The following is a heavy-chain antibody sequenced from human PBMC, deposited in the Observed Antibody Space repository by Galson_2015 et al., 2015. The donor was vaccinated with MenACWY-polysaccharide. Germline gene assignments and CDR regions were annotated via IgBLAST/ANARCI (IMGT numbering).Heavy chain of an antibody. D-gene: IGHD4-11*01. CDR2: IKQDGSEK. V-gene: IGHV3-7*01. CDR3: ARDGGSSSHDYDY. CDR1: GFTFSSYG. J-gene: IGHJ4*02. Sequence: SLRLSCAASGFTFSSYGMSWVRQAPGKGLEWVANIKQDGSEKYYVDSVKGRFTISRDNAKNSLYLQMNSLRAEDTAVYYCARDGGSSSHDYDYWGQGTLVTVSS.